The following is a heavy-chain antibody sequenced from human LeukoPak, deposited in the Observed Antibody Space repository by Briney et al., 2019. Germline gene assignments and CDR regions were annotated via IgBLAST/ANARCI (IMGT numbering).Heavy chain of an antibody. CDR3: ARGHDYGDYGMDV. D-gene: IGHD4-17*01. J-gene: IGHJ6*02. Sequence: SETLSLTCTVSGGSISSYYWSWIRQPPGKGLEWLGEIHHSGSANYNPSLKSRVTISVDTDKKQFSLSLTSVTAADTAVYYCARGHDYGDYGMDVWGQGTTVTVSS. CDR1: GGSISSYY. V-gene: IGHV4-34*01. CDR2: IHHSGSA.